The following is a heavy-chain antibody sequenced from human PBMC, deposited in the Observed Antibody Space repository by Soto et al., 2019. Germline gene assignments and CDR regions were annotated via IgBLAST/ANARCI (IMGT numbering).Heavy chain of an antibody. V-gene: IGHV4-34*01. CDR2: INHSGST. CDR3: ARGKHSSGWYGFDY. Sequence: SETLSLTCAVYGGSFSGYYWSWIRQRPGKGLEWIGEINHSGSTNYNPSLKSRVTISVDTSKNQFSLKLSSVTAADTAVYYCARGKHSSGWYGFDYWGQGTLVTVSS. CDR1: GGSFSGYY. J-gene: IGHJ4*02. D-gene: IGHD6-19*01.